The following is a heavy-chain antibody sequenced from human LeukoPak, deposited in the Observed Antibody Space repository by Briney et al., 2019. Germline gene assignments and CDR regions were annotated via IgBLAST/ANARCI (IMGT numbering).Heavy chain of an antibody. CDR3: ASLHSSGYY. J-gene: IGHJ4*02. CDR1: GGTFSSYT. CDR2: IIPILGIA. D-gene: IGHD3-22*01. V-gene: IGHV1-69*02. Sequence: ASVKVSCKASGGTFSSYTISWVRQAPGQGLEWMGRIIPILGIANYAQKFQGRVTITADKSTSTAYMELSSLRSEEPAVYYCASLHSSGYYWGQGTLVTVSS.